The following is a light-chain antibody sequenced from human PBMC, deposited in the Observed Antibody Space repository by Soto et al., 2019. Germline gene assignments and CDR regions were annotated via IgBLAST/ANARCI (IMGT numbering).Light chain of an antibody. J-gene: IGKJ5*01. V-gene: IGKV3-20*01. CDR3: HQYGSSPPVT. Sequence: ENVLTQSPGTLSLFPGETATLSCRASQSVSSSYLAWYQQKPGQAPRLLIYGASSRATGIPDRFSGSGSGTDFTLTISRLEPEDFAMYYCHQYGSSPPVTFGQGTRLEIK. CDR1: QSVSSSY. CDR2: GAS.